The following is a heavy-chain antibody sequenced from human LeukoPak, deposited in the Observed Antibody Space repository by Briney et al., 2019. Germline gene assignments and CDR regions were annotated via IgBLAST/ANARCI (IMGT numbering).Heavy chain of an antibody. Sequence: GGSLRLSCATSGFTFSNYGMHWVRQAPGKGLEWVAFIRFDGSTKYYADSVKGRFTISRDNSKKTLYLQMNSLRAEDTAVYYCARDPGGSDGLLDYWGQGTLVTVSS. CDR1: GFTFSNYG. CDR2: IRFDGSTK. D-gene: IGHD1-26*01. V-gene: IGHV3-30*02. J-gene: IGHJ4*02. CDR3: ARDPGGSDGLLDY.